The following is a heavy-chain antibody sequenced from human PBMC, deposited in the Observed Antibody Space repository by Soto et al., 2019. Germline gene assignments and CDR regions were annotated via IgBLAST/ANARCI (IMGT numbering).Heavy chain of an antibody. Sequence: TLSLTCAVSGGSISSGGYSWSWIRQPPGKGLEWIGYIYHSGSTYYNPSLKSRVTISVDRSKNQFSLKLSSVTAADTAVYYCARGVDTAMVSHAFDIWGQGTMVTVSS. CDR3: ARGVDTAMVSHAFDI. CDR2: IYHSGST. CDR1: GGSISSGGYS. V-gene: IGHV4-30-2*01. J-gene: IGHJ3*02. D-gene: IGHD5-18*01.